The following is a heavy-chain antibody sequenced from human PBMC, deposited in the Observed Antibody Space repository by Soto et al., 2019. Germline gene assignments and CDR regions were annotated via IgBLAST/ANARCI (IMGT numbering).Heavy chain of an antibody. CDR3: AREGYCSGSTCFLDI. V-gene: IGHV1-69*13. D-gene: IGHD2-15*01. CDR1: GGSFGTYA. CDR2: IIPIFGSA. J-gene: IGHJ3*02. Sequence: ASVKVSCKASGGSFGTYAIGWVRQAPGQGLGWMGRIIPIFGSANYAQDFQGRVTITADESTSTAYMELSSLRSEDTAVYFCAREGYCSGSTCFLDIWGQGTMVTVSS.